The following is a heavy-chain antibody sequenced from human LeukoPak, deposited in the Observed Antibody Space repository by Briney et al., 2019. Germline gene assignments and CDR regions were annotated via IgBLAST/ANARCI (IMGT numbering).Heavy chain of an antibody. J-gene: IGHJ5*02. Sequence: GGSLRLSCVASGFTLSQYWMYWVRQAPGKGPVSVSRSSGDGTSTHYADFVQGRFAISRDNAKNTLYLQMNSLRGDDTAVYYCTRDFRNKGLDPWGQGTLVTVSS. CDR2: SSGDGTST. D-gene: IGHD2/OR15-2a*01. V-gene: IGHV3-74*01. CDR1: GFTLSQYW. CDR3: TRDFRNKGLDP.